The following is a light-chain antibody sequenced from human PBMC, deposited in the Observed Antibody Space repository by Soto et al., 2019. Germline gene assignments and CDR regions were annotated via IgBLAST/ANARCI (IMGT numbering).Light chain of an antibody. V-gene: IGKV3-20*01. Sequence: IVLTQSPCTLSLSPGERATLSCRASQSVSSSYLAWYQQKPGQAPRLLIYGASSRATGIPDRFSGSGSGTDFTLTISRLEPEDFAVYYCQQYGSSLPWTFGQGTKVDIK. CDR2: GAS. J-gene: IGKJ1*01. CDR3: QQYGSSLPWT. CDR1: QSVSSSY.